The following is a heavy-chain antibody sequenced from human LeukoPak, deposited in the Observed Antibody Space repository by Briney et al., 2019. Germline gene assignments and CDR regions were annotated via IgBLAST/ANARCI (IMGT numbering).Heavy chain of an antibody. Sequence: GGSLRLSCAASGFTFSSYGMHWVRQAPGKGLEWVAVIWYDGSNKYYADSMKGQFTISRDNSKNTLYLQMNSLRAEDTAVYYCARDSNGGRQDVWGQGTTVTVSS. CDR1: GFTFSSYG. J-gene: IGHJ6*02. D-gene: IGHD2-8*01. V-gene: IGHV3-33*01. CDR3: ARDSNGGRQDV. CDR2: IWYDGSNK.